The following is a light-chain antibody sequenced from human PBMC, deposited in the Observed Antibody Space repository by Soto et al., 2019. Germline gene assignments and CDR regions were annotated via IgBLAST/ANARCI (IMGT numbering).Light chain of an antibody. CDR2: DVN. CDR1: SSDVGSYNY. Sequence: QSALTQPRSVSGSPGQSVTISCIGTSSDVGSYNYVSWYQQHPGKAPKLMIYDVNKRTSGVPDRFSGTKSGNTASLTISGLQAEDEADYYCCSYAGSYTLYVFGIGTKVTVL. V-gene: IGLV2-11*01. J-gene: IGLJ1*01. CDR3: CSYAGSYTLYV.